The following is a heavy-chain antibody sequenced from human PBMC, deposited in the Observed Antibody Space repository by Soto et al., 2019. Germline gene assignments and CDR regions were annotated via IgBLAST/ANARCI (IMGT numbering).Heavy chain of an antibody. CDR2: ISVDGENR. Sequence: GGSLRLSCAASGFIFSRYGMHWVRQAPGKGLEWVSVISVDGENRYYADSVKGRFTVSRDDSTNTLYLLMNSLKTEDTAVYYCARPRIDFYYYFGMHVWGQGSTVTVSS. CDR1: GFIFSRYG. V-gene: IGHV3-30*03. D-gene: IGHD2-15*01. J-gene: IGHJ6*02. CDR3: ARPRIDFYYYFGMHV.